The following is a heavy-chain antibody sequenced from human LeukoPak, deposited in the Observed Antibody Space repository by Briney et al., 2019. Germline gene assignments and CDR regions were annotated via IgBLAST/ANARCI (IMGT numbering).Heavy chain of an antibody. CDR1: GGSISSSSYY. V-gene: IGHV4-39*01. CDR3: ARMIGDDDFDI. Sequence: SETLSLTCTVSGGSISSSSYYWDWIPQPPGKGLEWIVTICYSGTTYYNPSLNSRVTISVDTSRNQSSLKLSSVTATDTAVYYCARMIGDDDFDIWGQGTMVTVSS. D-gene: IGHD3-22*01. J-gene: IGHJ3*02. CDR2: ICYSGTT.